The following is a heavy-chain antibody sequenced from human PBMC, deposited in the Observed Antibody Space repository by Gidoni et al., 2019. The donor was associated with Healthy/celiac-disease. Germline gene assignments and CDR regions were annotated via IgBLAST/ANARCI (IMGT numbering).Heavy chain of an antibody. D-gene: IGHD3-9*01. CDR1: GGSISSGSYY. CDR3: ARREYDDILTGSYRPFES. V-gene: IGHV4-39*01. CDR2: IYYSGTT. Sequence: QLQLQESGPGLVKPSETLSLTCTVSGGSISSGSYYWGWIRQPPGQGLEWIGSIYYSGTTYYNPSLKSRVTISVDTSKNQFSLKLRSVTAADTAVYYCARREYDDILTGSYRPFESWGQGTLVTVSS. J-gene: IGHJ4*02.